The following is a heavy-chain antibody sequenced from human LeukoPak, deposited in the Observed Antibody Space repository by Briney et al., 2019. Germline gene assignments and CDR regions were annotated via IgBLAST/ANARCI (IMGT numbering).Heavy chain of an antibody. D-gene: IGHD3-22*01. CDR1: GFTFSSYG. J-gene: IGHJ1*01. V-gene: IGHV3-23*01. CDR3: AKDVNYYDSSGYSIFQH. Sequence: GGTLRLSCAASGFTFSSYGMSCVRQAPGKGLEWVSAISGSGRSTYYADSVKGRFTISRDNSKNTLYLQMNSLRAEDTAVYYCAKDVNYYDSSGYSIFQHWGQGTLVTVSS. CDR2: ISGSGRST.